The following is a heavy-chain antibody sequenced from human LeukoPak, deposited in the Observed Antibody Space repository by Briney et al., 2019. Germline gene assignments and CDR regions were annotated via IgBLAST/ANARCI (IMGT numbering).Heavy chain of an antibody. Sequence: SETLSLTCTVSGGSVSSYYWSWIRQPPGKGLEWIGYIYYSGSTNYNPSLTRRVTMSVDTSKNLFSLKLSSVTAADTAVYYCATVDTTMGKDSWGQGTLVTVSS. V-gene: IGHV4-59*08. CDR1: GGSVSSYY. J-gene: IGHJ4*02. CDR2: IYYSGST. D-gene: IGHD5-18*01. CDR3: ATVDTTMGKDS.